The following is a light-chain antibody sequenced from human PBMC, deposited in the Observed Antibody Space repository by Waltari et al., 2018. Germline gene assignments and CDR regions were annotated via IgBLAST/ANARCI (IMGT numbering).Light chain of an antibody. CDR2: ATT. J-gene: IGKJ3*01. Sequence: DIQMTQYPSSLSASVGDTVTITCRASQDIGSYLNWFQQRPGKSPKLLIYATTTLHSGVPSRFSGSGSGTDFTLTISSLQPEDFAAYYCLQHISYPFTFGPGTKLDIK. CDR3: LQHISYPFT. CDR1: QDIGSY. V-gene: IGKV1-17*01.